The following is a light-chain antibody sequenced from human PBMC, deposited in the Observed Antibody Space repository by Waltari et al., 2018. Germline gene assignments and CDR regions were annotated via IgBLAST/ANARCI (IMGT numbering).Light chain of an antibody. J-gene: IGLJ1*01. CDR1: RSDVGGYDF. CDR3: ASYTSSSNFV. Sequence: HSALTQPASVSGSPGQSITISCTGTRSDVGGYDFVSWYRHHPEKAPNIIIFDVTELPSGISARFSGSKSGNTASLTISGLQADDEADYYCASYTSSSNFVFGSGTTVTV. CDR2: DVT. V-gene: IGLV2-14*03.